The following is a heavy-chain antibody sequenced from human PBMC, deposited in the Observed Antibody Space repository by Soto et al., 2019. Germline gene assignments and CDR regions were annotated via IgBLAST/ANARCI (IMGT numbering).Heavy chain of an antibody. J-gene: IGHJ5*02. Sequence: SVKVSFKASGGTFSSYAISWLRQAPGQGLEWMGGIIPIFGTANYAQKFQGRVTITADESTSTAYMELSSLRSEDTAVYYCARAIASVAARRKNWFDPWGQGTLVTVSS. CDR3: ARAIASVAARRKNWFDP. CDR2: IIPIFGTA. CDR1: GGTFSSYA. V-gene: IGHV1-69*13. D-gene: IGHD6-6*01.